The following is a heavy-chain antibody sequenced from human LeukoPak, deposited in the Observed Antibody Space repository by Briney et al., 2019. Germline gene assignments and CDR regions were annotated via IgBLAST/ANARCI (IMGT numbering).Heavy chain of an antibody. D-gene: IGHD6-6*01. CDR1: GGSISSSSYY. J-gene: IGHJ6*03. CDR2: IYYSGST. CDR3: ARDVRSSSSHYYYYYYMDV. Sequence: SETLSLTCTVSGGSISSSSYYWGWIRQPPGKGLERIGSIYYSGSTYYNPSLKSRVTISVDTSKNQFSLKLSSVTAADTAVYYCARDVRSSSSHYYYYYYMDVWGKGTTVTVSS. V-gene: IGHV4-39*07.